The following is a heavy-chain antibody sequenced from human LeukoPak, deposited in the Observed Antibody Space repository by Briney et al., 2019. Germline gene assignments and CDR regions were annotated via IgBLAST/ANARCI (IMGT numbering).Heavy chain of an antibody. CDR3: ARFAPNWFDP. Sequence: SETLSLTCTVSDGSISSYYWSWIRQPPGKGLEWIGYIYYSGSTNYNPSLKSRVTISVDTSKNQFSLKLSSVTAADTAVYYCARFAPNWFDPWGQGTLVTVSS. CDR2: IYYSGST. V-gene: IGHV4-59*01. CDR1: DGSISSYY. J-gene: IGHJ5*02.